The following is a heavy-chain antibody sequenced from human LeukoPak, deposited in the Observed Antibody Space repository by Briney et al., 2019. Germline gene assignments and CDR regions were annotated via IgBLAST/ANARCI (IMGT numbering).Heavy chain of an antibody. CDR1: GFTFSNYA. CDR2: ISGSGGST. CDR3: AELGITMIGGV. J-gene: IGHJ6*04. Sequence: GGSLRLSCAASGFTFSNYAMSWVRQAPGKGLEWVSAISGSGGSTYYADSVKGRFTISRDNAKNSLYLQMNSLRAEDTAVYYCAELGITMIGGVWGKGTTVAISS. D-gene: IGHD3-10*02. V-gene: IGHV3-23*01.